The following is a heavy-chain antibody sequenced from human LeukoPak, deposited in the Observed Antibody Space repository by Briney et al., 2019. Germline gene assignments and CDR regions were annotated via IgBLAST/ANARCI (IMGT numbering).Heavy chain of an antibody. CDR2: ISGSGGST. J-gene: IGHJ3*02. Sequence: GGSLRLSCAASGFMFSTYAMNLVRQAPGKGLEWVSDISGSGGSTYYAESVKGRFTISRDNSKNTLYLQMNSLRAEDTAVYYCAKDGPFKLAAAGMARGAFDIWGQGTMVTVSS. V-gene: IGHV3-23*01. D-gene: IGHD6-13*01. CDR1: GFMFSTYA. CDR3: AKDGPFKLAAAGMARGAFDI.